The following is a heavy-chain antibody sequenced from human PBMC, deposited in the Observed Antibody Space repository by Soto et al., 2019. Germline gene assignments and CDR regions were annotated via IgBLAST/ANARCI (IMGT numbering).Heavy chain of an antibody. J-gene: IGHJ4*02. CDR1: GFTFSDFA. CDR3: AKMEGMDPWAYSFDY. D-gene: IGHD2-2*03. CDR2: IYGGGNGP. Sequence: EVQVLESGGGLVQPGGSLRLSCAATGFTFSDFAMSWVRQAPGKGLEWVSRIYGGGNGPHYADSVKGRVTISRDNSKNTLYLQMNSLRAEDTAVYYCAKMEGMDPWAYSFDYWCQGTLVTGSS. V-gene: IGHV3-23*01.